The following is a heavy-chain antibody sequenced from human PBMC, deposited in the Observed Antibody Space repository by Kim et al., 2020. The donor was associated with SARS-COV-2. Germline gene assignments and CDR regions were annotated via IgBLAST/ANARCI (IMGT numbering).Heavy chain of an antibody. J-gene: IGHJ5*02. Sequence: YYNPSLKGRVTISVDTSRNQFSLNVNSVTAADTAVYYCARQPIGANWLDPWGQGTLVIVSS. D-gene: IGHD6-6*01. CDR3: ARQPIGANWLDP. V-gene: IGHV4-39*01.